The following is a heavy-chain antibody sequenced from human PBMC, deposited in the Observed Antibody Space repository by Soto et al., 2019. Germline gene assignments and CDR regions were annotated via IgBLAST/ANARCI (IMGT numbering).Heavy chain of an antibody. CDR1: GFTFISYW. Sequence: GSLRLSCAASGFTFISYWISFFRQAPLKWLEWVANIKQDGSEKYYVDSVKGRFTISRDNAKNSLYLQMNSLRAEDTAVYYCARGGYCSSTSCPRYGLDYWGQGTLVTVSS. CDR2: IKQDGSEK. V-gene: IGHV3-7*04. CDR3: ARGGYCSSTSCPRYGLDY. D-gene: IGHD2-2*01. J-gene: IGHJ4*02.